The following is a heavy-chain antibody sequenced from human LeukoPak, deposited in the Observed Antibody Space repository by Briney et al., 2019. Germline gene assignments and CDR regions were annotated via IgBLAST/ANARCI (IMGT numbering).Heavy chain of an antibody. Sequence: GRSLRLSCAASGFTFSSYAMHWVRQAPGKGLEWVAVISYDGSNKYSADSVKGRFTISRDNSKNTLYLQMNSLRAEDTAVYYCARGDSSGYYIDYWSQGTLVTVSS. CDR3: ARGDSSGYYIDY. J-gene: IGHJ4*02. V-gene: IGHV3-30-3*01. CDR1: GFTFSSYA. D-gene: IGHD3-22*01. CDR2: ISYDGSNK.